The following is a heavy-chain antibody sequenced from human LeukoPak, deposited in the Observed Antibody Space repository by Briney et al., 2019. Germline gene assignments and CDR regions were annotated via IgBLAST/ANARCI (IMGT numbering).Heavy chain of an antibody. J-gene: IGHJ4*02. CDR3: ARSQLRFLEWSFAY. Sequence: ASVKVSCKASGYTFTGYYMHWVRQAPGQGLEWMGWINPNSGGTNYAQKFQGRVTMTRATSISTAYMELSRLRSDDTAVYYCARSQLRFLEWSFAYWGQGTLVTVSS. V-gene: IGHV1-2*02. CDR1: GYTFTGYY. CDR2: INPNSGGT. D-gene: IGHD3-3*01.